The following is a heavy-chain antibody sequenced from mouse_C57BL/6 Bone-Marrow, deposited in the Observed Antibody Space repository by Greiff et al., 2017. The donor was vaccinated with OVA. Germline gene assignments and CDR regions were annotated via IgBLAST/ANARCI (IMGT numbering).Heavy chain of an antibody. CDR3: ARAYSDY. J-gene: IGHJ2*01. V-gene: IGHV5-4*03. Sequence: EVKVEESGGGLVKPGGSLKLSCAASGFTFSSYAMSWVRQTPEKRLEWVATISDGGSYTYYPDNVKGRFTISRDNAKNNLYLQMSHLKSEDTAMYYCARAYSDYWGQGTTLTVSS. CDR2: ISDGGSYT. CDR1: GFTFSSYA.